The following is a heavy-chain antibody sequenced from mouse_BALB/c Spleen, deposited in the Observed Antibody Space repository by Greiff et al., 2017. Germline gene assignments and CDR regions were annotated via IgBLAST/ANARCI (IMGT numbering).Heavy chain of an antibody. J-gene: IGHJ4*01. V-gene: IGHV1-7*01. Sequence: VQLQQSGAELAKPGASVKMSCKASGYTFTSYWMHWVKQRPGQGLEWIGYINPSTGYTEYNQKFKDKATLTADKSSSTAYMQLSSLTSEDSAVYYCASYYGYPYYAMDYWGQGTSVTVSS. CDR1: GYTFTSYW. CDR3: ASYYGYPYYAMDY. CDR2: INPSTGYT. D-gene: IGHD2-2*01.